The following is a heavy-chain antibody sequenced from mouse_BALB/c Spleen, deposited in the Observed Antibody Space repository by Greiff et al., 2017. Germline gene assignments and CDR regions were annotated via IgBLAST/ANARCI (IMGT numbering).Heavy chain of an antibody. J-gene: IGHJ3*01. CDR2: IRLKSNNYAT. Sequence: DVKLVESGGGLVQPGGSMKLSCVASGFTFSNYWMNWVRQSPEKGLEWVAEIRLKSNNYATHYAESVKGRFTISRDDSKSSVYLQMNNLRAEDTGIYYCTRAGTAWFAYWGQGTLVTVSA. CDR3: TRAGTAWFAY. D-gene: IGHD2-14*01. V-gene: IGHV6-6*02. CDR1: GFTFSNYW.